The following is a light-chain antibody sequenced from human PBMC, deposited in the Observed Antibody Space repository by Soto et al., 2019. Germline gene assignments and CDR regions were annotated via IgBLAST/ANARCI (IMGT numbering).Light chain of an antibody. J-gene: IGLJ1*01. CDR3: CSYAGSSTFV. CDR2: EGT. CDR1: SSVVGSYNL. V-gene: IGLV2-23*01. Sequence: QSVLTQPASVSGSPGQSITISCTGTSSVVGSYNLVSWYQHHPGKAPKVMIYEGTKRPSGVSNRFSGSKSGSTASLTISGLQAEDEADYYCCSYAGSSTFVFGTGTKVTVL.